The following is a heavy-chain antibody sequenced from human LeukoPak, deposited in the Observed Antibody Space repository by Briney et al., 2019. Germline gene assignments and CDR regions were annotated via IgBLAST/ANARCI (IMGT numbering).Heavy chain of an antibody. Sequence: GGSLRLSCAASGFTFSSYAMSWVRQAPGKGLEWVSAISASGGSTFYADSVKGRFTISRDNSKNTLYLQMNSLRAEDTALYYCAKGRGYSGYDFFDYWGQGTLVTVSS. CDR2: ISASGGST. D-gene: IGHD5-12*01. V-gene: IGHV3-23*01. J-gene: IGHJ4*02. CDR1: GFTFSSYA. CDR3: AKGRGYSGYDFFDY.